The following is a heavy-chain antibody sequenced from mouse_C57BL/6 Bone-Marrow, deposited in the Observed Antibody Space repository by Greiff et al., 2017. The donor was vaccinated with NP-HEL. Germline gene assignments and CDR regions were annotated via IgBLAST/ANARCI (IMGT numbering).Heavy chain of an antibody. Sequence: EVKLMESGGGLVKPGGSLKLSCAASGFTFSDYGMHWVRQAPEKGLEWVAYISSGSSTIYYADTVKGRFTITRDNAKNTLFLQMTSLRSEDTAMYYGARPIYYGDYYFDDWGQGTTLTVSS. CDR2: ISSGSSTI. CDR3: ARPIYYGDYYFDD. D-gene: IGHD2-13*01. V-gene: IGHV5-17*01. CDR1: GFTFSDYG. J-gene: IGHJ2*01.